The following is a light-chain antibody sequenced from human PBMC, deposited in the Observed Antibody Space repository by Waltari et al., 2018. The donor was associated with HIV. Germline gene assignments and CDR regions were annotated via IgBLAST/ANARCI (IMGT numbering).Light chain of an antibody. CDR2: NNN. CDR3: AACDDRLSVV. V-gene: IGLV1-44*01. J-gene: IGLJ3*02. CDR1: RSRIDINT. Sequence: QSVLTQPPSASGTPGQRVTISCSGRRSRIDINTVTWYPQRPGTAPKLLIYNNNQRPSGVPDRFSGSKSGTSASRAISGLQSEDEADYFCAACDDRLSVVFGGGTKLTGL.